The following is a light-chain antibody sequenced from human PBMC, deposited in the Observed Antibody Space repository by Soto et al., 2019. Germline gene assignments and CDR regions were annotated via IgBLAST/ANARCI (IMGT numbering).Light chain of an antibody. J-gene: IGKJ5*01. CDR2: AAS. V-gene: IGKV1-12*02. Sequence: DIQMTHSPTSVAASVGGRCTITCRASQGISSWLAWYQQKPGKAPKLLIYAASSLQSGVPSRLRGSGYGTDLTITISSMQHEDFETYYCQQANSFPFTFGQGTGLEIK. CDR3: QQANSFPFT. CDR1: QGISSW.